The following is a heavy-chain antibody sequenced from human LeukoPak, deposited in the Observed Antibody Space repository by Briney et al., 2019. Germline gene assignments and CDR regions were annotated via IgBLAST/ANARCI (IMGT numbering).Heavy chain of an antibody. CDR3: GNRRFGGGYFDY. D-gene: IGHD3-10*01. V-gene: IGHV3-30*02. CDR1: GFTFSSDA. CDR2: IHYDGSNN. J-gene: IGHJ4*02. Sequence: PGGSLRLSCAASGFTFSSDAMHWVRQAPGKGLEWVSFIHYDGSNNYYADSVKGRFPISRDNSKNTLYLQMNTLRADDTDVYYCGNRRFGGGYFDYWGQGTLVTVSS.